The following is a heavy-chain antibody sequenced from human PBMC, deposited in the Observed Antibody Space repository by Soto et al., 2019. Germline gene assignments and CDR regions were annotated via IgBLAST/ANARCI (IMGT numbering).Heavy chain of an antibody. V-gene: IGHV3-23*01. J-gene: IGHJ5*02. CDR3: AKDPRHSKSWGTWIKP. CDR2: ISGSGGIT. CDR1: GFTFSSYA. D-gene: IGHD3-16*01. Sequence: GGSLRLSCAASGFTFSSYAMSSVRQAPGKGLEWVSAISGSGGITYYADSVKGRFTISRDNPKTTLYLQMNSLRAEDTAVYSCAKDPRHSKSWGTWIKPWGQGPLFTFPS.